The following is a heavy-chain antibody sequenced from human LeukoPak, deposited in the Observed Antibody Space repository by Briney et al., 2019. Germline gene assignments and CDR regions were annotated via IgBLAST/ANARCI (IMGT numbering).Heavy chain of an antibody. Sequence: GGSLTLSCAPSAFTFCSYSTNSARHAPQEGLEWVSYISSSSSRIYYAESVKGRFTISRDNAKYSLYLQMNSLRDEDTAVYYCALALVSLQNIAAAGSTGAFDMGGQGTMVTVSS. D-gene: IGHD6-13*01. CDR3: ALALVSLQNIAAAGSTGAFDM. J-gene: IGHJ3*02. CDR1: AFTFCSYS. CDR2: ISSSSSRI. V-gene: IGHV3-48*02.